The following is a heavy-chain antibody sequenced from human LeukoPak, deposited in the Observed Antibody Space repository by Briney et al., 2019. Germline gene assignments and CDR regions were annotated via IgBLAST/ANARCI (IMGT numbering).Heavy chain of an antibody. D-gene: IGHD6-13*01. V-gene: IGHV4-4*07. CDR2: IYTSGST. CDR3: ARAKIEAASGFWFDP. J-gene: IGHJ5*02. Sequence: PSETLSLTCTVSGGSISSYYWSWIRQPAGKGLEWIGRIYTSGSTNYNPSLKSRVTMSVDTSKNQFSLKLSSVTAADTAVYYCARAKIEAASGFWFDPWGQGTLVTVSS. CDR1: GGSISSYY.